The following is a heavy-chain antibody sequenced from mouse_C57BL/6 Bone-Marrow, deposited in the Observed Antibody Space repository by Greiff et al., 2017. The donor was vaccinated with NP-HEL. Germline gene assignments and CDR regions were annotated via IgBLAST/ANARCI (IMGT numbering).Heavy chain of an antibody. V-gene: IGHV1-52*01. Sequence: VQLQQPGAELVRPGSSVKLSCKASGYTFTSYWMHWVKQRPIQGLEWIGNIDPSDSETHYNQKFKDKATLTVDKSSSTAYMQLSSLTSEDSPVYYCARRGSYYGSSFYFDYWGQGTTLTVSS. CDR3: ARRGSYYGSSFYFDY. CDR1: GYTFTSYW. J-gene: IGHJ2*01. D-gene: IGHD1-1*01. CDR2: IDPSDSET.